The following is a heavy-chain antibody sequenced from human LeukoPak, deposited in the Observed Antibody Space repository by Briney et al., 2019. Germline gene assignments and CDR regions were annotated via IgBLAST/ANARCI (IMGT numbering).Heavy chain of an antibody. CDR3: AREAAMFGDDAFDI. D-gene: IGHD3-10*02. Sequence: GGSLRLSCAASGFTFSSYSMNWVRQAPGKGLEWVSYISSSSSTADSVKGRFTISRDNAKNSLYLQMNSLRAEDTAVYYCAREAAMFGDDAFDIWGQGTMVTVSS. CDR2: ISSSSST. J-gene: IGHJ3*02. V-gene: IGHV3-48*01. CDR1: GFTFSSYS.